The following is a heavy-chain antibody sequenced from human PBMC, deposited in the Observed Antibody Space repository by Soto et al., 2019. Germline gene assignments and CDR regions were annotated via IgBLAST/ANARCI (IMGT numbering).Heavy chain of an antibody. D-gene: IGHD3-22*01. CDR2: ISWNSGNI. V-gene: IGHV3-9*01. Sequence: EVQLVESGGGLVQPGRSLRLSCAASGFTFDDYAMHWVRQAPGKGLEWVSGISWNSGNIGYADSVKGRFTISRDNAKNSLYLQMNSLRAEDTALYYCAKVTNRYYYDSSGPFDYWGQGTLVTVSS. CDR1: GFTFDDYA. CDR3: AKVTNRYYYDSSGPFDY. J-gene: IGHJ4*02.